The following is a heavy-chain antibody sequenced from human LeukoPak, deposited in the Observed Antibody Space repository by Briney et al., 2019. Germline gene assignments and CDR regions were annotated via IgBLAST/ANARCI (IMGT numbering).Heavy chain of an antibody. Sequence: SETLSLTCTVSGVSINSGGYYWTWIRQPPGKGLEWIGEINHSGSTNYNPSLKSRVTISVDTSKNQFSLKLSSVTAADTAVYYCARGFQADIVATIGRYNWFDPWGQGTLVTVSS. J-gene: IGHJ5*02. D-gene: IGHD5-12*01. CDR1: GVSINSGGYY. V-gene: IGHV4-34*01. CDR2: INHSGST. CDR3: ARGFQADIVATIGRYNWFDP.